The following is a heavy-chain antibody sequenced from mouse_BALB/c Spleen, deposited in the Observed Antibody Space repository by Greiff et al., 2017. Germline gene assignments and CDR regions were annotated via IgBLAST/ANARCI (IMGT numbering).Heavy chain of an antibody. J-gene: IGHJ4*01. CDR1: GFTFSSYA. D-gene: IGHD2-14*01. Sequence: EVQRVESGGGLVKPGGSLKLSCAASGFTFSSYAMSWVRQSPEKRLEWVAEISSGGSYTYYPDTVTGRFTISRDNAKNTLYLEMSSLRSEDTAVYYCAIYYRYGYYAMDYWGQGTSVTVSS. CDR2: ISSGGSYT. CDR3: AIYYRYGYYAMDY. V-gene: IGHV5-9-4*01.